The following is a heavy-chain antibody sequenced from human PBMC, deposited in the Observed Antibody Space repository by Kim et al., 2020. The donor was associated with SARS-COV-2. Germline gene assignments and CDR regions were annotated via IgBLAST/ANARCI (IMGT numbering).Heavy chain of an antibody. Sequence: GGSLRLSCAASGFTFSSYDMHWVRQATGKGLEWVSAIGTAGDTYYPGSVKGRFTISRENAKNSLYLQMNSLRAGDTAVYYCARESSYSSGTTVFRAFDIWGQGTMVTVSS. CDR1: GFTFSSYD. CDR2: IGTAGDT. V-gene: IGHV3-13*01. CDR3: ARESSYSSGTTVFRAFDI. D-gene: IGHD1-7*01. J-gene: IGHJ3*02.